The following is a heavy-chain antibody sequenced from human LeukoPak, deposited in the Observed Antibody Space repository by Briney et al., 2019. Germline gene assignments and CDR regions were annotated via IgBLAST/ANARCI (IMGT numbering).Heavy chain of an antibody. D-gene: IGHD6-13*01. CDR3: ARGGGYSSSWYEAY. V-gene: IGHV1-2*02. CDR2: INPNSGGT. CDR1: GYSFTDCY. J-gene: IGHJ4*02. Sequence: GASVKVSCKASGYSFTDCYMHWVRQAPGQGLEWMGWINPNSGGTNYAQEFQGRVTMTSDTSISTAYMELSGLRSDDTARYYCARGGGYSSSWYEAYWGQGTLVTVSS.